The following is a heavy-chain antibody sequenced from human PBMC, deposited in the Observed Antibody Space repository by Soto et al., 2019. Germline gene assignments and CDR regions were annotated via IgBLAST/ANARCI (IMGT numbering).Heavy chain of an antibody. V-gene: IGHV1-69*12. J-gene: IGHJ5*02. CDR2: SIPIFGTA. CDR1: GGTFSNYA. Sequence: QVQLVQSGAEVKKPGSSVKVSCKASGGTFSNYAISWVRQAPGQGLEWMGGSIPIFGTANYAQKVQGRVTITADEYTSAAYMEQSSLRAEDTAISYCAVGAVEIVPTGIKPFDPWGQGTLVTVSS. CDR3: AVGAVEIVPTGIKPFDP. D-gene: IGHD5-12*01.